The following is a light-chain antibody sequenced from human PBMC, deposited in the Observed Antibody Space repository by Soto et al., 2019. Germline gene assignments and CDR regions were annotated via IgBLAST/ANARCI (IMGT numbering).Light chain of an antibody. CDR1: SGHSSYV. CDR3: QTCGTGIQ. V-gene: IGLV4-69*01. Sequence: QSVLTQSPSASASLGASVKLTCTLSSGHSSYVIAWHQQQPEKGPRYLMKVNSDGRHSKGDGIPDRFSGSSSGAERYLTIPSLQSEDEADYYCQTCGTGIQFGGGTKLTVL. J-gene: IGLJ3*02. CDR2: VNSDGRH.